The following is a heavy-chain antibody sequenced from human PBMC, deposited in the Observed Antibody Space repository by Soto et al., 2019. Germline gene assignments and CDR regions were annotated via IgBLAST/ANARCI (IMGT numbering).Heavy chain of an antibody. Sequence: LRLSCAVSGFTFTNFGMIWVRQAPGKGLEWVSFIGSGAGTFVSYADSVKGRFTISRDNAKNSLYLQMNSLRADDTAVYYCVKDRFRDGSMFLLDYWGQGTLVTVSS. CDR1: GFTFTNFG. V-gene: IGHV3-48*01. CDR3: VKDRFRDGSMFLLDY. CDR2: IGSGAGTFV. D-gene: IGHD3-10*02. J-gene: IGHJ4*02.